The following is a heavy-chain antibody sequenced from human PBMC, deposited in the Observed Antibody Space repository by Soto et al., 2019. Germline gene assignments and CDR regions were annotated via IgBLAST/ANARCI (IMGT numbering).Heavy chain of an antibody. D-gene: IGHD2-15*01. CDR3: ARGKGVVRGPYYYGMDV. V-gene: IGHV4-34*01. J-gene: IGHJ6*02. CDR2: INHSGST. CDR1: GGSFSGYY. Sequence: SSETLSLTCAVYGGSFSGYYWSWIRQPPGKGLEWIGEINHSGSTNYNPSHKSRVTISVDTSKSQFSLKLSSVTAADTAVYYCARGKGVVRGPYYYGMDVWGQGTTVTVSS.